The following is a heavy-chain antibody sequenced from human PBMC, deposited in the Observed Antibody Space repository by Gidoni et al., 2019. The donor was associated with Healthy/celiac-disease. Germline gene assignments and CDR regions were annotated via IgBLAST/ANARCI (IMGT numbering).Heavy chain of an antibody. V-gene: IGHV3-33*01. D-gene: IGHD3-22*01. CDR2: IWYDGSNK. J-gene: IGHJ4*02. Sequence: QVQLVESGGGVVQPGRSLRLSCAASGFTFSSYGMHWVRQAPGKGREWVAVIWYDGSNKYYADSVKGRFTISRDNSKNTLYLQMNSLRAEDTAVYYCARSDYYDSSGYSGGYYFDYWGQGTLVTVSS. CDR3: ARSDYYDSSGYSGGYYFDY. CDR1: GFTFSSYG.